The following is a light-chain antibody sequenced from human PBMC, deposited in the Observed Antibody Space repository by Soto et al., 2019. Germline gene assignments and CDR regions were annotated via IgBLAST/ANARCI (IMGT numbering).Light chain of an antibody. CDR1: SSDIAVYNY. CDR3: SSYTINRLLV. J-gene: IGLJ2*01. V-gene: IGLV2-14*03. CDR2: DVS. Sequence: QSALTQPASASGSPGQSVTMSCTGTSSDIAVYNYVSWYQVHPGKAPKLMIYDVSNRPSGVSQRFSGSKSGNTSSLGTSVLPDEDEDDYCCSSYTINRLLVFGAGTKLTVL.